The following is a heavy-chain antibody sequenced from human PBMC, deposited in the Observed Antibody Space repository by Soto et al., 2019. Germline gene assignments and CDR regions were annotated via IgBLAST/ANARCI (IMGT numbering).Heavy chain of an antibody. CDR2: TYHSGNT. CDR1: RGSMSSSDW. CDR3: ATWGSTAFDI. J-gene: IGHJ3*02. D-gene: IGHD3-16*01. V-gene: IGHV4-4*02. Sequence: QLQESGPGLVEPSGTLSLTCAVSRGSMSSSDWWCWVRQAPGKGLEWIVETYHSGNTNYNPSLKSRVTLSVDNSKNQFSLTLTSVTAADTGVYYCATWGSTAFDIWGQGTMVTVSS.